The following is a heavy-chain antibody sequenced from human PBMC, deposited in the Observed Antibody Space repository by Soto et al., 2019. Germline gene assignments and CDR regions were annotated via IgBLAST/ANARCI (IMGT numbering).Heavy chain of an antibody. V-gene: IGHV1-69*02. CDR2: INPILSMS. J-gene: IGHJ4*02. CDR3: ASSYASGYRAFDY. D-gene: IGHD3-10*01. CDR1: GDTFTFYS. Sequence: QVQLVQSGAEVKKPGSSVRVSCKASGDTFTFYSINWVRQAPGLGLEWMGRINPILSMSNYAQRFQGGVTMTADKSTSTAYMELSSLISEDTAMYYCASSYASGYRAFDYWGQGALVTVSS.